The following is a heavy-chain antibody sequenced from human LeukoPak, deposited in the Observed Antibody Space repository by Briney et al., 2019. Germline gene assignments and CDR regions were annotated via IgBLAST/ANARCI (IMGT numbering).Heavy chain of an antibody. CDR1: GGSISTSY. CDR3: ARGLPVRDHTIDY. J-gene: IGHJ4*02. D-gene: IGHD4-17*01. CDR2: IYYSGST. Sequence: PSETLSLTCTVSGGSISTSYWNWIRQPPGKGLEWIGYIYYSGSTNYNPPLKSRVTISVDTSKNQFSLRLTSVTAADTAVYYCARGLPVRDHTIDYWGQGTLVTVSS. V-gene: IGHV4-59*08.